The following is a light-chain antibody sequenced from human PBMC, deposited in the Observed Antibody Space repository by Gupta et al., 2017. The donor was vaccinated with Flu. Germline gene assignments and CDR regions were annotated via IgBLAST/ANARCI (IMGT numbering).Light chain of an antibody. CDR3: QQYNNWPPNT. V-gene: IGKV3-15*01. Sequence: EIVMTQSPATLSVSPGERATLSCRASQSVSSNLAWYQQKPGQAPRLLIYGASTRATGIPDRFSGSGSGTEFTLTISSRRSEDFAVYYCQQYNNWPPNTFGPGTKVDIK. J-gene: IGKJ3*01. CDR2: GAS. CDR1: QSVSSN.